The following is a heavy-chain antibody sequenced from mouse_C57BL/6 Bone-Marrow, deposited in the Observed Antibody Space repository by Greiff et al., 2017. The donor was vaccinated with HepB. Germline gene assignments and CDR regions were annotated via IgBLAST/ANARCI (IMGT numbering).Heavy chain of an antibody. D-gene: IGHD2-4*01. Sequence: EVKLQESGPGLVKPSQSLSLTCSVTGYSITSCYYWNWIRQFPGNKLEWMGYISYDGSNNYNPSLKNLIPITLDTSKNQFFLKLNSMTTEDTATYCCARAPYYDYDGRGLDYWGQGTTLTVSS. CDR3: ARAPYYDYDGRGLDY. CDR1: GYSITSCYY. V-gene: IGHV3-6*01. J-gene: IGHJ2*01. CDR2: ISYDGSN.